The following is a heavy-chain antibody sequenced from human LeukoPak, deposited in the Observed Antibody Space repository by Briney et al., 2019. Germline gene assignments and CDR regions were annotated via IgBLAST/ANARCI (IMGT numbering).Heavy chain of an antibody. D-gene: IGHD3-9*01. J-gene: IGHJ3*02. Sequence: SETLSLTCTVSGCSTSSYYWTWIRQPPGEGLEWIGYIYDSRSTNYNPSLNSRVTISADASKNQFSLKLNSVTAADTAVYYCARRNVLTEGEAFDIWGQGTMVTVSS. V-gene: IGHV4-59*08. CDR2: IYDSRST. CDR1: GCSTSSYY. CDR3: ARRNVLTEGEAFDI.